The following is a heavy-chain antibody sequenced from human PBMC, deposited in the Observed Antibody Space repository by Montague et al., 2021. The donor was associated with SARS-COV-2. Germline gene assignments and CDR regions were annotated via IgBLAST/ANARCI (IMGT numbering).Heavy chain of an antibody. J-gene: IGHJ4*02. D-gene: IGHD3-10*01. V-gene: IGHV3-30*18. CDR2: ISYDGSNK. CDR3: AKDVGSRNFFDY. CDR1: GFTFSSYD. Sequence: SLRLSCAASGFTFSSYDMHWVRQAPGKGLEWVAAISYDGSNKYYADSVKGRFTISRDNSKNALYLQMNSLRAEDTAVYYCAKDVGSRNFFDYWGQGTLVTVSS.